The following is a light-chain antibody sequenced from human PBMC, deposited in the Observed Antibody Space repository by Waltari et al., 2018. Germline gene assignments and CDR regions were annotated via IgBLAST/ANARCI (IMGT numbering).Light chain of an antibody. V-gene: IGLV2-8*01. CDR2: DVS. J-gene: IGLJ1*01. CDR1: SSDVGGYNY. Sequence: QSALTQPPSPSGSPRQSVTIPCTGTSSDVGGYNYVSWYQHHPGQAPKLMLTDVSKRPSGVPDRFSGSKSGNTASLTISGLQADDEADYYCLSYAGNDGYFFGTGTRVTVL. CDR3: LSYAGNDGYF.